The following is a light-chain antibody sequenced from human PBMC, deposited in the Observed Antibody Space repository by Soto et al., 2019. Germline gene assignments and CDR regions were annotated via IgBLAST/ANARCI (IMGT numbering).Light chain of an antibody. CDR1: SSDVGGYNY. CDR3: SSYTSSSTYV. CDR2: EVS. Sequence: QSALTQPASVSGSPGQSITISCTGTSSDVGGYNYVSWYQQHPGKAPKLMIYEVSKRPSGVSNRFSGSKSGNTASLTISGLQAEDEADYYCSSYTSSSTYVFGTGTKLT. V-gene: IGLV2-14*01. J-gene: IGLJ1*01.